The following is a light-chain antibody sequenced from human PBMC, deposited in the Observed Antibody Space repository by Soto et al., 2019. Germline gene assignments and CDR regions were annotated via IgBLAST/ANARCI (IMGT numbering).Light chain of an antibody. Sequence: DIQMTQSPSSVSASVGDRVTITCRASQGIRSWLSWYQQKPGKAPKLLIYATSNLQSGVPSRFSGSGSETDFTHTFSSLQPEDFATYYCQQGNSFPPTFGQGTKVEIK. CDR1: QGIRSW. J-gene: IGKJ1*01. CDR2: ATS. V-gene: IGKV1-12*01. CDR3: QQGNSFPPT.